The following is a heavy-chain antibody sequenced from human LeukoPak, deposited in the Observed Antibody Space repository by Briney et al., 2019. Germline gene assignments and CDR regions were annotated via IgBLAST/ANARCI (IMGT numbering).Heavy chain of an antibody. CDR3: VRQMIRFWFDP. Sequence: GGSLRLSCAASGFSFSLYWMTWVRQSPGKGLGWVADINPDGSQKYSVDSVKGRFTISRDNAKNSLFLHLNSLRVDDTATYYCVRQMIRFWFDPWGQGTRVTVSS. CDR1: GFSFSLYW. CDR2: INPDGSQK. V-gene: IGHV3-7*01. J-gene: IGHJ5*02. D-gene: IGHD3-16*01.